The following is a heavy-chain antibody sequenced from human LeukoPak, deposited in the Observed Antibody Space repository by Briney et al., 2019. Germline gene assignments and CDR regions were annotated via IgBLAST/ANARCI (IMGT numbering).Heavy chain of an antibody. CDR2: INHSGST. CDR1: GGSFSGYY. V-gene: IGHV4-34*01. D-gene: IGHD2-15*01. CDR3: ARLYCSGGSCFYMDV. J-gene: IGHJ6*03. Sequence: PSETLSLTCAVYGGSFSGYYWSWIRQPPGKGLEWIGEINHSGSTNYNPSLKSRVTISVDTSKNQFSLKLSSVTAADTAVYYCARLYCSGGSCFYMDVWGKGTTVTVSS.